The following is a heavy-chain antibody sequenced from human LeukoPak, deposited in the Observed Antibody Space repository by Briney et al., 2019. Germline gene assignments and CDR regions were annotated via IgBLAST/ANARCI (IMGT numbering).Heavy chain of an antibody. CDR2: MYYSGST. Sequence: SETLSLTCTVSGGSISSYYWSWIRQPPGKGLEWIGYMYYSGSTNYNPSLKSRVTISVDTTRNQFSLKLSSVTAADTAVYYCVGLTTVTTSFDYWGQGTLVTVSS. V-gene: IGHV4-59*01. CDR1: GGSISSYY. D-gene: IGHD4-17*01. J-gene: IGHJ4*02. CDR3: VGLTTVTTSFDY.